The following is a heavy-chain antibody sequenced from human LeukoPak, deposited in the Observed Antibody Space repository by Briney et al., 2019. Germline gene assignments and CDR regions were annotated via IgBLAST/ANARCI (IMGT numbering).Heavy chain of an antibody. D-gene: IGHD4-23*01. J-gene: IGHJ5*02. CDR2: IYYSGST. Sequence: SETLSLTCTVSGGSISSYYWSWIRQPPGKGLEWIGYIYYSGSTNYNPSLKSRVTISVDTSKNQFSLKLSSVAAADTAVYYCARGGGHGGNYNPWGQGTLVTVSS. CDR1: GGSISSYY. V-gene: IGHV4-59*01. CDR3: ARGGGHGGNYNP.